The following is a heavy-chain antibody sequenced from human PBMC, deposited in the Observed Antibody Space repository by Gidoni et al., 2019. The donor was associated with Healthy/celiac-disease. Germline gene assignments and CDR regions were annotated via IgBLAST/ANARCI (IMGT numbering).Heavy chain of an antibody. V-gene: IGHV5-51*01. CDR3: ARGSGGRCGPRTCFQH. CDR1: GYSFTSYW. D-gene: IGHD2-15*01. CDR2: IYPGDSDT. Sequence: EVQLVQSGAEVKKPGESLKISCKGSGYSFTSYWIGWVRQMPGKGLDWMGIIYPGDSDTRYNQSFQGQVTISADKSISTAYLQWSSLKASDTAMYYCARGSGGRCGPRTCFQHWGQGTLVTVSS. J-gene: IGHJ1*01.